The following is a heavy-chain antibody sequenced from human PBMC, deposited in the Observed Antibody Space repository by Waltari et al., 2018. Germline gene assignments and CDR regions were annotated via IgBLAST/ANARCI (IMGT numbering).Heavy chain of an antibody. V-gene: IGHV1-8*02. CDR2: MNPNRGNT. CDR3: ARGRGGAAAGNFDL. J-gene: IGHJ2*01. Sequence: QVQLVQSGAEVKKPGASVKVSCKASGYTFTSYDINWVRQATGQGLEWMGWMNPNRGNTGYAQKCQGRVTMTRNTSISTAYRGLSSLRSEDTAVYYCARGRGGAAAGNFDLWGRGTLVTVSS. D-gene: IGHD6-13*01. CDR1: GYTFTSYD.